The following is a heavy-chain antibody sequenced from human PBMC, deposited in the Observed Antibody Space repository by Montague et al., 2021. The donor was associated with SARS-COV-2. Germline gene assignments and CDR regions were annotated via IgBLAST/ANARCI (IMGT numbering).Heavy chain of an antibody. CDR3: ARIPVGSKYYFDF. CDR1: GDSVSSNIAT. CDR2: TYYRSKWYN. J-gene: IGHJ4*02. Sequence: CAISGDSVSSNIATRNWIRQSPSRGLEWLGRTYYRSKWYNDYAEXVKSRITIDPDTSKHQFSLHLNSVTPEDTAVYYCARIPVGSKYYFDFWGQGTPVTVSS. D-gene: IGHD2-2*01. V-gene: IGHV6-1*01.